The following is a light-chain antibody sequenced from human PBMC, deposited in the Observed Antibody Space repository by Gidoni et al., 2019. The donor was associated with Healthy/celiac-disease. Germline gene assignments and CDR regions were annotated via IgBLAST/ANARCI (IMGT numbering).Light chain of an antibody. CDR3: AAWDDSLSGPVV. CDR2: RNN. Sequence: QSVLTQPPSASGTPGQRVTISCSGSSSNIGSNYVYRYQQLPGPAPKPLIYRNNQRPSGVPDRFSGSKSGTSASLAISGLRSEDEADYYCAAWDDSLSGPVVFGGGTKLTVL. V-gene: IGLV1-47*01. CDR1: SSNIGSNY. J-gene: IGLJ2*01.